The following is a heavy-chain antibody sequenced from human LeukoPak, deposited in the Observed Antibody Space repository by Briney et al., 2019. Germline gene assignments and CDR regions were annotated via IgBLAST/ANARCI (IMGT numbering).Heavy chain of an antibody. J-gene: IGHJ4*02. CDR1: GFTFDDYG. CDR2: INWNGGST. D-gene: IGHD3-22*01. CDR3: ARDTYYYDSSGYYPFDY. Sequence: GGSLRLSCAASGFTFDDYGMSWVRQAPGKGLEWVSDINWNGGSTGYADSVKGRFTISRDNAKNSLYLQMNSLRAEDTALYYCARDTYYYDSSGYYPFDYWGQGTLVTVSS. V-gene: IGHV3-20*04.